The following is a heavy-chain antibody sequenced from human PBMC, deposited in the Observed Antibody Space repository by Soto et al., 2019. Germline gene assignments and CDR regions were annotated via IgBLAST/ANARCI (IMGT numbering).Heavy chain of an antibody. D-gene: IGHD4-17*01. V-gene: IGHV5-51*01. J-gene: IGHJ6*02. CDR2: IYPHESDT. CDR1: GYNFHTYW. Sequence: GESLKISCKGSGYNFHTYWIAWVRQMPGKGLEWMGFIYPHESDTRYSPSFRGQVTISADKSINTAYLQWTSLKASDTAIYFCATPTDYHYGVQVWGQGSTVTVS. CDR3: ATPTDYHYGVQV.